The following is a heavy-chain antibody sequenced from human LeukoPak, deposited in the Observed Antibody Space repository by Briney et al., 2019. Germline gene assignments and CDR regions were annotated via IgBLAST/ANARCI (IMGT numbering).Heavy chain of an antibody. CDR1: GGSISRRIYY. D-gene: IGHD7-27*01. J-gene: IGHJ5*01. Sequence: SETLSLTCTVSGGSISRRIYYWGWIRQTPGKGFEWIGSAYSSGSANYSPSLKSRVTISVDSSKNQFSLRLITVTATDTAVYYCASHVKSGTNWLTWFDSWGQGSLVTVSS. V-gene: IGHV4-39*01. CDR3: ASHVKSGTNWLTWFDS. CDR2: AYSSGSA.